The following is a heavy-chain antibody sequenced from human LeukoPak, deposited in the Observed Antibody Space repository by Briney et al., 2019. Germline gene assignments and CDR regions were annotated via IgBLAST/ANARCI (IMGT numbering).Heavy chain of an antibody. Sequence: SETLSLTCAVCGGSFSGYYWCWIRQPPGKGLEWIGEINHSGSTNYNPSLKSRVTISVDTSKNQFSLKLSSVTAADTAVYYCAREVPLGGGTYYYYMDVCGKGTTVTVSS. J-gene: IGHJ6*03. CDR2: INHSGST. CDR3: AREVPLGGGTYYYYMDV. V-gene: IGHV4-34*01. CDR1: GGSFSGYY. D-gene: IGHD3-16*01.